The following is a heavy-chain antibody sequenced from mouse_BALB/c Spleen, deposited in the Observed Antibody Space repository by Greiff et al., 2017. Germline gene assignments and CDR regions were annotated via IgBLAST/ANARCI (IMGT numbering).Heavy chain of an antibody. D-gene: IGHD2-3*01. Sequence: VQLQQSGAELVKPGASVKLSCTASGFNIKDTYMHWVKQRPEQGLEWIGRIDPANGNTKYDPKFQGKATITADTSSNTAYLQLSSLTSEDTAVYYCARDGYYVYYAMAYWGQGTSVTVSS. CDR3: ARDGYYVYYAMAY. J-gene: IGHJ4*01. V-gene: IGHV14-3*02. CDR1: GFNIKDTY. CDR2: IDPANGNT.